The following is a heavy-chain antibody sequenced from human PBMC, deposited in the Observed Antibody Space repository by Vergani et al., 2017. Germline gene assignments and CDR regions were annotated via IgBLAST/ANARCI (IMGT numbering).Heavy chain of an antibody. Sequence: EVQLLESGGGLVQPGGSLRLSCAASGFTFSSYAMSWVRQAPGKGLEWVSAISGSGGSTYYADSVKGRFTISRDNSKNTLYLQMNSLRAEDTAVYYCARRPPTYYYDSSGYRAFDIWGQGTMVTVSS. V-gene: IGHV3-23*01. CDR1: GFTFSSYA. J-gene: IGHJ3*02. CDR3: ARRPPTYYYDSSGYRAFDI. CDR2: ISGSGGST. D-gene: IGHD3-22*01.